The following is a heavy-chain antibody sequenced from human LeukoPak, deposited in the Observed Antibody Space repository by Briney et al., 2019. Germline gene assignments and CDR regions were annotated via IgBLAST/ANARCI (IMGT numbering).Heavy chain of an antibody. V-gene: IGHV3-53*01. J-gene: IGHJ3*02. CDR2: IYSGGST. Sequence: YWGWIRQAPGKGLEWVSVIYSGGSTYYADSVKGRFTISRDNSKNTLYLQMNSLRAEDTAVYYCARSLQVVVVAVTGAFDIWGQGTMVTVSS. CDR3: ARSLQVVVVAVTGAFDI. D-gene: IGHD2-15*01. CDR1: Y.